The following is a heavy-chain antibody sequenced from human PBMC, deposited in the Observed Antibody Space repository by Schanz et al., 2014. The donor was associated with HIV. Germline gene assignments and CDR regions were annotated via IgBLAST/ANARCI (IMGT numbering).Heavy chain of an antibody. CDR2: TSSDGTT. J-gene: IGHJ6*02. CDR1: GFAVSSNF. CDR3: TRDGGCSGSACYGYGMDV. V-gene: IGHV3-53*01. D-gene: IGHD1-26*01. Sequence: EVQLVESGGGLIQRGGSLRLSCAASGFAVSSNFLNWVRQTPGKGLEWVSFTSSDGTTYYADSVKGRFTISRDNAKNTLYLQMNNLREEDTAVYYCTRDGGCSGSACYGYGMDVWGQGTRVNVSS.